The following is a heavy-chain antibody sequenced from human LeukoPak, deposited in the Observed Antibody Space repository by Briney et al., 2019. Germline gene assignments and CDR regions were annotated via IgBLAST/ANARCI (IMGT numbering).Heavy chain of an antibody. D-gene: IGHD1-26*01. CDR1: GFTFSSYA. J-gene: IGHJ4*02. CDR3: ARGSGSRFDY. Sequence: GGSLRLSCAASGFTFSSYAMHWVRQAPGKGLEWVAVMSYDGSNKYYADSVKGRFTISRDNSKNTLYLQMNSLRAEDTAVYYCARGSGSRFDYWGQGTLVTVSS. CDR2: MSYDGSNK. V-gene: IGHV3-30-3*01.